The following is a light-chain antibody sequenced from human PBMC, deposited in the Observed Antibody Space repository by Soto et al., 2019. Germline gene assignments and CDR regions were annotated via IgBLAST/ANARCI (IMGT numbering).Light chain of an antibody. CDR2: DAS. J-gene: IGKJ5*01. CDR1: QSVSSY. V-gene: IGKV3-11*01. CDR3: QQRSNWPPAT. Sequence: SPATLSLSPGERATLSCGASQSVSSYLAWYQQKPGQAPRLLIYDASNRATGIPARFSGSGSGTDFTLTISSLEPEDFAVYYCQQRSNWPPATFGQGTRLEIK.